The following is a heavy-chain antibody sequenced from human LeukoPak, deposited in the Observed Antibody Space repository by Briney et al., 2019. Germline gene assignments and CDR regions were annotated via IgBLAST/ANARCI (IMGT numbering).Heavy chain of an antibody. D-gene: IGHD3-22*01. Sequence: SETLSLTCIVSGYSISSVYYWGWIRQPPGKGLEWIGSIYHSGSTYYNPSLKSRVTISVDTSKNQFSLKLSSVTAADTAAYYCARDTYYYDSSGQGFDYWGQGTLVTVSS. CDR2: IYHSGST. J-gene: IGHJ4*02. CDR1: GYSISSVYY. CDR3: ARDTYYYDSSGQGFDY. V-gene: IGHV4-38-2*02.